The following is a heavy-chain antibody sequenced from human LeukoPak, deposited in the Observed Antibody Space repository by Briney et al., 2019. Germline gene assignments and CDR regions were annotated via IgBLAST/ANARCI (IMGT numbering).Heavy chain of an antibody. Sequence: GGSLRLSCAASGFTFSSYAMSWVRLAPGKGLEWVSGIRALGGSTYYADSVKGRFTISRDSSKSTLYVQMNSLRAEDTAVYYCAKDRGSSDYGISVRGRNCFDPWGQGTLVTVSS. CDR1: GFTFSSYA. CDR3: AKDRGSSDYGISVRGRNCFDP. J-gene: IGHJ5*02. V-gene: IGHV3-23*01. D-gene: IGHD5-12*01. CDR2: IRALGGST.